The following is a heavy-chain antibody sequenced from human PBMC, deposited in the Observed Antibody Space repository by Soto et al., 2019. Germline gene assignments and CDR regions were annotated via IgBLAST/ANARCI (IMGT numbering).Heavy chain of an antibody. D-gene: IGHD3-22*01. V-gene: IGHV4-39*01. CDR1: GGSISSSSYY. CDR2: VYYGGST. Sequence: ASETLSVTCTVAGGSISSSSYYWGWIRQPPGKGLEWIGNVYYGGSTYYNPSLKSRVTISVETSKSQFSLKLSSVTAADTAVYYCAGGDYYHSSGYYFYYYTMDVWGQGTTVTVSS. CDR3: AGGDYYHSSGYYFYYYTMDV. J-gene: IGHJ6*02.